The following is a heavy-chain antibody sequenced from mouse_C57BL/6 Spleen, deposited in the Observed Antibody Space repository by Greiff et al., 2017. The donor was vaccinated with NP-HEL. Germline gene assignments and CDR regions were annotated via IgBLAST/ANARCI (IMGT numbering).Heavy chain of an antibody. V-gene: IGHV1-18*01. D-gene: IGHD2-4*01. CDR1: GYTFTDYN. CDR2: INPNNGGT. J-gene: IGHJ1*03. Sequence: EVQVVESGPELVKPGASVKIPCKASGYTFTDYNMDWVKQSHGKSLEWIGDINPNNGGTIYNQKFKGKATLTVDKSSSTAYMELRSLTSEDTAVYYCARDYDWYFDVWGTGTTVTVSS. CDR3: ARDYDWYFDV.